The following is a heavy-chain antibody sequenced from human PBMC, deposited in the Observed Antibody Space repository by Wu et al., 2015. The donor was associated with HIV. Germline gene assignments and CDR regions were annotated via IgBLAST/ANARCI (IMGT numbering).Heavy chain of an antibody. V-gene: IGHV1-2*02. Sequence: QVQLVQSGAAVRKPGASVKVSCKASGYTFTGYYMHWVRQAPGQGLEWMGWINPNSGGTNYAQKFQGRVTMTRDTSISTAYMELSRLRSDDTAVYYCVWVDTAMVDAFDIWGQGTMVTVSS. J-gene: IGHJ3*02. D-gene: IGHD5-18*01. CDR2: INPNSGGT. CDR3: VWVDTAMVDAFDI. CDR1: GYTFTGYY.